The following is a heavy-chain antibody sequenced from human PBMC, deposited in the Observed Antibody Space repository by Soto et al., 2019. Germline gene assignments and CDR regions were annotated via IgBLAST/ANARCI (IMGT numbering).Heavy chain of an antibody. V-gene: IGHV1-69*13. Sequence: GASVKVSCKASGYTFTGYYIHWVRQAPGQGLEWMGGIIPIFGTANYAQKFQGRVTITADESTSTAYMELSSLRSEDTAVYYCAGRGGRRKYGMDVWGQGTTVTVS. D-gene: IGHD2-15*01. CDR3: AGRGGRRKYGMDV. J-gene: IGHJ6*02. CDR1: GYTFTGYY. CDR2: IIPIFGTA.